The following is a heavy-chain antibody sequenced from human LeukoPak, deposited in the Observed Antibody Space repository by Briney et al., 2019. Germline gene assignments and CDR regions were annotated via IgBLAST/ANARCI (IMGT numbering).Heavy chain of an antibody. J-gene: IGHJ4*02. D-gene: IGHD6-13*01. CDR1: GFIFSNYW. Sequence: GGSLRLSCAASGFIFSNYWMSWIRQAPGKGLEWVSYISSSGSTIYYADSVKGRFTISRDNAKNSLYLQMNSLRAEDTAVYYCARDVAAAAGFDYWGQGTLVTVSS. CDR2: ISSSGSTI. CDR3: ARDVAAAAGFDY. V-gene: IGHV3-11*01.